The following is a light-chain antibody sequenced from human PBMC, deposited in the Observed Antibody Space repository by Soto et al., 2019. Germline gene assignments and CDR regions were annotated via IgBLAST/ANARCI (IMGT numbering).Light chain of an antibody. Sequence: EIVLTQSPATLSLSPGERATLSCRASQSVISYLTWYQQKPGQAPRLLIYDASNRATGIPARFSGSGSGTDCTLTISSLEPEDVAVYYCQQRRNWPLTFGGGTKVEIK. V-gene: IGKV3-11*01. CDR3: QQRRNWPLT. CDR1: QSVISY. J-gene: IGKJ4*01. CDR2: DAS.